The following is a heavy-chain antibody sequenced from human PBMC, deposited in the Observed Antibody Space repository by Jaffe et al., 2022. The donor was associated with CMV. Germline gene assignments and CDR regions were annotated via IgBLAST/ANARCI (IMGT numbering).Heavy chain of an antibody. D-gene: IGHD2-21*02. CDR1: GGSVSSGSYY. J-gene: IGHJ6*02. Sequence: QVQLQESGPGLVKPSETLSLTCTVSGGSVSSGSYYWSWIRQPPGKGLEWIGYIYYSGSTNYNPSLKSRVTISVDTSKNQFSLKLSSVTAADTAVYYCARALRGGDWTTLYYYGMDVWGQGTTVTVSS. CDR3: ARALRGGDWTTLYYYGMDV. V-gene: IGHV4-61*01. CDR2: IYYSGST.